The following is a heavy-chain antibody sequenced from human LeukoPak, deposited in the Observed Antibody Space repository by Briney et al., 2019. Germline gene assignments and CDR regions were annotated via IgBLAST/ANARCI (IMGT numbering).Heavy chain of an antibody. V-gene: IGHV1-69*04. D-gene: IGHD6-6*01. J-gene: IGHJ6*02. Sequence: GASVKVSCKASGGTFSSYAISWVRQAPGQGLEWMGRIIPILGIANYAQKFQGRVTITADKSTSTAYMELSSLRSEDTPVYYCARDSIAFSYGMDVWGQGTTVTVSS. CDR2: IIPILGIA. CDR3: ARDSIAFSYGMDV. CDR1: GGTFSSYA.